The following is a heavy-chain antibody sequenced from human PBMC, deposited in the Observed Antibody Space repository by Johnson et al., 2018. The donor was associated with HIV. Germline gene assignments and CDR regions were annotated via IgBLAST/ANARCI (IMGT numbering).Heavy chain of an antibody. CDR1: GFTFDDHG. CDR2: IWYDGSNK. Sequence: VLLLESGGGVVRPGGSLRLSCAASGFTFDDHGMSWVRQAPGKGLEWVAVIWYDGSNKYYADSVKGRFTISRDNSKNTLYLQMNSLRAEDTAVYYCAKDYSSILSAFDIWGQGTMVTVSS. V-gene: IGHV3-33*06. CDR3: AKDYSSILSAFDI. J-gene: IGHJ3*02. D-gene: IGHD6-13*01.